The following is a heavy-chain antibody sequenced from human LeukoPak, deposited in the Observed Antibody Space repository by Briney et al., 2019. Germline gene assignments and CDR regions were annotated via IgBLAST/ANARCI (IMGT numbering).Heavy chain of an antibody. Sequence: ASVKVSCKASGYTFTGYYMHWVRQAPGQGLEWMGWINPNSGGTNYAQKFQGRVTMTRDTSISTAYMELSRLRSDDTAVYYCARDPAKIAVVSLTWFDPWGQGTLVTVSS. D-gene: IGHD6-19*01. CDR2: INPNSGGT. CDR3: ARDPAKIAVVSLTWFDP. V-gene: IGHV1-2*02. J-gene: IGHJ5*02. CDR1: GYTFTGYY.